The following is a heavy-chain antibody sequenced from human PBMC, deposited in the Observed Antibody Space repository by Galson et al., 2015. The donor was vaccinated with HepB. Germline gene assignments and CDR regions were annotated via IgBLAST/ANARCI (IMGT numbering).Heavy chain of an antibody. CDR1: GDSVSSNSAA. J-gene: IGHJ4*02. D-gene: IGHD3-22*01. Sequence: CAISGDSVSSNSAAWNWIRQSPSRGLEWLGRTYYRSKWYNDYAVSVKSRITINPDTSKNQLSLQLNSVTPEDTAVYYCARDPAPDYYDSSGYYYGGYFDCWGQGTLVTVSS. CDR2: TYYRSKWYN. CDR3: ARDPAPDYYDSSGYYYGGYFDC. V-gene: IGHV6-1*01.